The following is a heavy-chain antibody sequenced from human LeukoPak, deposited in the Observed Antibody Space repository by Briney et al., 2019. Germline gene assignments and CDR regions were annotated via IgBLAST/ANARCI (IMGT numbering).Heavy chain of an antibody. D-gene: IGHD1-14*01. J-gene: IGHJ4*02. Sequence: PGGSLRLSCTVSGFTVSSNSMSWVRQAPGKGLEWVSFIYSDNTHYSDSVKGRFTISRDNAKNSLYLQMNSLRAEDTAVYYCARGYKGSLVFDYWGQGTLVTVSS. V-gene: IGHV3-53*01. CDR2: IYSDNT. CDR3: ARGYKGSLVFDY. CDR1: GFTVSSNS.